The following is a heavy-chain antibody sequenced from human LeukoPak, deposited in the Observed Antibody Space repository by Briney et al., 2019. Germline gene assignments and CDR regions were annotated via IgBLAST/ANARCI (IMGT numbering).Heavy chain of an antibody. CDR1: GYRFTTYW. CDR3: ARGIAWRGDSTAFDI. CDR2: VYPDDSDS. V-gene: IGHV5-51*01. J-gene: IGHJ3*02. Sequence: GESLKISCKVSGYRFTTYWIGWVRPMPGKGLQWMGNVYPDDSDSRYSPSFQGQVTISADKSISTAYLQWSSLQASDTAIYYCARGIAWRGDSTAFDIWGQGTMVTVSS. D-gene: IGHD2-21*01.